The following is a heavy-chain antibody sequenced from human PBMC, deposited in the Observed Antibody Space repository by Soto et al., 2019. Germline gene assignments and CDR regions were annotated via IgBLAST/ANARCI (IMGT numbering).Heavy chain of an antibody. V-gene: IGHV3-30*18. CDR3: AKDFKVSGGHYGSLNYYYGMDV. Sequence: GGSLRLSCAASGFTFSAFGMHWVRQGPGKGLEWVAIISYDGILKYYADSVKGRFTISRDTSKGALYLQMNSLRPEDTAVYYCAKDFKVSGGHYGSLNYYYGMDVWGQGTTVTVSS. J-gene: IGHJ6*02. CDR1: GFTFSAFG. CDR2: ISYDGILK. D-gene: IGHD3-10*01.